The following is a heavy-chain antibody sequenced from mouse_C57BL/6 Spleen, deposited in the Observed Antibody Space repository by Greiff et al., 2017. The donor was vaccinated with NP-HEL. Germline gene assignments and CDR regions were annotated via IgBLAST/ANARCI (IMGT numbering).Heavy chain of an antibody. J-gene: IGHJ2*01. CDR3: ARSLAGTPDY. D-gene: IGHD4-1*01. CDR2: IDPEDGET. V-gene: IGHV14-2*01. CDR1: GFNIKDYY. Sequence: LVESGAELVKPGASVKLSCTASGFNIKDYYMHWVKQRTEQGLEWIGWIDPEDGETKYAPKFQGKATITTDTSSNTAYLQLSSLTSEDTAVYYCARSLAGTPDYWGQGTTLTVSS.